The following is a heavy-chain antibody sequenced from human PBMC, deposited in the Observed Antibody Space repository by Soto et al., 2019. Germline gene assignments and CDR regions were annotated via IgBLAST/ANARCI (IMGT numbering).Heavy chain of an antibody. Sequence: SETLSLTCTVSGGSISRYYWSWIRQPPGRGLEWIGNIYSSGSTNYNPSLKTRVTISVDTSKNQVSLNLHAVTAADSAVYYCAREYYDFWSTTYSYYGMDVWGQGTTVTVLL. D-gene: IGHD3-3*01. V-gene: IGHV4-59*01. CDR1: GGSISRYY. J-gene: IGHJ6*02. CDR2: IYSSGST. CDR3: AREYYDFWSTTYSYYGMDV.